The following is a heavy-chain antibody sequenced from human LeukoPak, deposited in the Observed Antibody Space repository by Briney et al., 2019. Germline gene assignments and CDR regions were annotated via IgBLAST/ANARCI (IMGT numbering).Heavy chain of an antibody. D-gene: IGHD1-26*01. CDR1: GLTFSGYS. V-gene: IGHV3-48*04. CDR3: AREVGATDY. CDR2: ISSSSSTI. J-gene: IGHJ4*02. Sequence: GSLRLSCAASGLTFSGYSMNWVRQAPGKGLEWVSYISSSSSTIYYADSVKGRFTISRDNAKNSLYLQMNSLRAEDTAVYYCAREVGATDYWGQGTLVTVSS.